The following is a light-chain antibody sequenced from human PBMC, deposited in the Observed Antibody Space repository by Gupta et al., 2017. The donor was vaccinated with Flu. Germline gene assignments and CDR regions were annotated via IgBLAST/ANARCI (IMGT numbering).Light chain of an antibody. V-gene: IGKV1-39*01. CDR1: QSINNY. CDR2: AAS. Sequence: DIQMTQSPSSLSASVGDRVTITCRPSQSINNYLNWYQQKPGKAPKVLIYAASTLDRGVPSRFSGRGSATEFTLTISSLQPEDFATSFFQQNYSPVYNFGQGTKFELK. J-gene: IGKJ2*01. CDR3: QQNYSPVYN.